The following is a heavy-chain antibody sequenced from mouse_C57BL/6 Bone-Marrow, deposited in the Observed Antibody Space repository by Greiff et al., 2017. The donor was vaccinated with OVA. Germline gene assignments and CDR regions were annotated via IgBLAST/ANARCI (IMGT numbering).Heavy chain of an antibody. CDR2: ISYDGSN. D-gene: IGHD2-4*01. J-gene: IGHJ3*01. Sequence: LQESGPGLVKPSQSLSLTCSVSGYSITSGYYWYWIRQFPGNNLEWVGYISYDGSNNYNPYLKNRITITRDTSKNQFFLQLNSVTTEDTATYYCARYYYEYSFAYWGQGTLVTVSA. CDR3: ARYYYEYSFAY. V-gene: IGHV3-6*01. CDR1: GYSITSGYY.